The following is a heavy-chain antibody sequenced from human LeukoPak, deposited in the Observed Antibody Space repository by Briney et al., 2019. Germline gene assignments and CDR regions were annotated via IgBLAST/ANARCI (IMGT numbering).Heavy chain of an antibody. D-gene: IGHD2-15*01. CDR1: GGSFSGYY. CDR2: INHSGST. J-gene: IGHJ5*02. CDR3: AVLYCSGGSCYWFDP. Sequence: SETLSLTCAVYGGSFSGYYWSWIRQPPGKGLEWIGEINHSGSTNSNPSLKSRVTISVDTSKNQFSLKLSSVTAADTAVYYCAVLYCSGGSCYWFDPWGQGTLVTVSS. V-gene: IGHV4-34*01.